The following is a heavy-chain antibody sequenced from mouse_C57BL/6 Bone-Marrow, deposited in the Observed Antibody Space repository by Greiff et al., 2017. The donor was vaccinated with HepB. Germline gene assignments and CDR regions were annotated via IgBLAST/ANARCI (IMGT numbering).Heavy chain of an antibody. CDR2: INPNNGGT. Sequence: VQLQQSGPELVKPGASVKISCKASGYTFTDYYMNWVKQSHGKSLEWIGDINPNNGGTSYNQKFKGKATLTVDKSSSTAYMELRSLTSEDSAFYYCARYDYDYDVDYWGQGTTLTVSS. D-gene: IGHD2-4*01. J-gene: IGHJ2*01. V-gene: IGHV1-26*01. CDR3: ARYDYDYDVDY. CDR1: GYTFTDYY.